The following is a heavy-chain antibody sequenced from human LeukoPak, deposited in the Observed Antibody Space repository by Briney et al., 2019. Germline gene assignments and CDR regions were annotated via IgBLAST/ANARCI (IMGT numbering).Heavy chain of an antibody. V-gene: IGHV1-46*01. D-gene: IGHD3-22*01. CDR1: GYTLTELS. Sequence: GASVKVSCKVSGYTLTELSMHWVRQAPGKGLEWMGIINPSDDSTRYAQKFQGRVTMTKDTSTNTVYMHLSSLSSDDTAVYYCARAYYESSAYRHAVYFDYWGQGTLVTVSS. J-gene: IGHJ4*02. CDR3: ARAYYESSAYRHAVYFDY. CDR2: INPSDDST.